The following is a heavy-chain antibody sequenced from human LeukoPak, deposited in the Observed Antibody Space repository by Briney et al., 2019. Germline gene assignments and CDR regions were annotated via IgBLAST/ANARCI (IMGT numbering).Heavy chain of an antibody. CDR3: ARGQLELLSDYYYYMDV. J-gene: IGHJ6*03. CDR1: GFTFSSYW. Sequence: GSLRLSCAASGFTFSSYWMSWVRQAPGKGLEWVANIKQDGSEKYYVDSVKGRFTISRDNAKNSLYLQMNSLRAEDTAVYYCARGQLELLSDYYYYMDVWGKGTTVTVSS. V-gene: IGHV3-7*01. D-gene: IGHD1-1*01. CDR2: IKQDGSEK.